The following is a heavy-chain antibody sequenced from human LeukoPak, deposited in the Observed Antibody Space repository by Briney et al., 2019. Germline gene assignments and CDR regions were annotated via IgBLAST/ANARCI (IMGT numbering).Heavy chain of an antibody. CDR1: GGSISSSSYT. CDR2: IYYSGTT. Sequence: PSETLSLTCTVSGGSISSSSYTWGWIRQPPGKGLEWVGTIYYSGTTHYNPSLKSRVTISIDTSKNQFSLKLSSVTAADTAIYYCARMTRDGYNHLEYWGRGTLVSVSS. J-gene: IGHJ4*02. V-gene: IGHV4-39*01. D-gene: IGHD5-24*01. CDR3: ARMTRDGYNHLEY.